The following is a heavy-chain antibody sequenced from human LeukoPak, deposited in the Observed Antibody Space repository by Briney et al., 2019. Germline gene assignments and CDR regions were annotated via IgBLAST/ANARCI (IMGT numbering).Heavy chain of an antibody. V-gene: IGHV3-15*07. CDR3: TTAAMVRGVNSGSYYYYGMDV. CDR1: GFTFSNAW. J-gene: IGHJ6*02. Sequence: GGSLRLSCAASGFTFSNAWMNWVRQAPGKGLEWVGRIKGKTDGGTTDYAAPVKGRFTISRDDSKNTLYLQMNSLKTEDTAVYYCTTAAMVRGVNSGSYYYYGMDVWGQGTTVTVSS. D-gene: IGHD3-10*01. CDR2: IKGKTDGGTT.